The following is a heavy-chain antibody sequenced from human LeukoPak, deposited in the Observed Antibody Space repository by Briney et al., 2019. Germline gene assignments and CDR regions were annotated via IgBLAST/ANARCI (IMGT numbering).Heavy chain of an antibody. D-gene: IGHD5-18*01. CDR1: GFTFSSYA. J-gene: IGHJ4*02. Sequence: PGGPLRLSCAASGFTFSSYAMSWVRQAPGKGLEWVSAISGSGGSTYYADSVKGRFTISRDNSKNTLYLQMNSLRAEDTAVYYCAKDLMPLVVAARGYSYGSDYWGQGTLVTVSS. CDR3: AKDLMPLVVAARGYSYGSDY. CDR2: ISGSGGST. V-gene: IGHV3-23*01.